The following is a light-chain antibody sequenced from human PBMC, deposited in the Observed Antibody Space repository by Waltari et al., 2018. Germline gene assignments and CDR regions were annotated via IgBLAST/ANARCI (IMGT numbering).Light chain of an antibody. V-gene: IGLV3-21*03. CDR1: AIGPRS. Sequence: SYVLTQPPSVSVAPGKPARIPRRGNAIGPRSLHWYQQKPGQAPVLDVFDDSDRPSGIPERFSGSNSANTATLTISRVEAGDEADYYCHVWDTKTDHVVFGGGTKLTVL. CDR3: HVWDTKTDHVV. J-gene: IGLJ2*01. CDR2: DDS.